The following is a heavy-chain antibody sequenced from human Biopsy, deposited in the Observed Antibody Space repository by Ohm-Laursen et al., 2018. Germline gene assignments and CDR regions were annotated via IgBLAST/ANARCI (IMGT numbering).Heavy chain of an antibody. CDR3: ARAAFGPFDS. J-gene: IGHJ4*02. Sequence: GTLSLTCTVSGGSISSYYWNWIRQPAGKGLEWIGRIYTSGSTNFNPSLRSRVTMSIDTSKNQFSLRLSSVTAADTAVYYCARAAFGPFDSWGQGALVTVPS. CDR1: GGSISSYY. CDR2: IYTSGST. D-gene: IGHD3-16*01. V-gene: IGHV4-4*07.